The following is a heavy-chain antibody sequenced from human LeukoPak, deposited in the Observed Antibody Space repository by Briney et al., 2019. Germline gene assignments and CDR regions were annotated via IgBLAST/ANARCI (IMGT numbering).Heavy chain of an antibody. V-gene: IGHV1-18*01. CDR3: ARNPYYYDSSGYYPRGPYYYYYMGV. Sequence: ASVKVSCKASGYTFTSYGISWVRQAPGQGLEWMGWISAYNGNTNYAQKLQGRVTMTTDTSTSTAYMELRSLRSDDTAVYYCARNPYYYDSSGYYPRGPYYYYYMGVWGKGTTVTVSS. J-gene: IGHJ6*03. D-gene: IGHD3-22*01. CDR2: ISAYNGNT. CDR1: GYTFTSYG.